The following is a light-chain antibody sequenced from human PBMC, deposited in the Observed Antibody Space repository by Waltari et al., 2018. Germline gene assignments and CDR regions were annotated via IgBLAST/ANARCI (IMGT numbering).Light chain of an antibody. Sequence: QSALTQPASVSGSPGQSITISCTGTSRDVGGYHYVSWYQQHPGKAPKLMIYEVSNRPSGVANRFSGSKSGNTASLTIAGLQAEDEADYYCSSYTSSSTHWVFGGGTKLTVL. CDR1: SRDVGGYHY. J-gene: IGLJ3*02. CDR3: SSYTSSSTHWV. V-gene: IGLV2-14*01. CDR2: EVS.